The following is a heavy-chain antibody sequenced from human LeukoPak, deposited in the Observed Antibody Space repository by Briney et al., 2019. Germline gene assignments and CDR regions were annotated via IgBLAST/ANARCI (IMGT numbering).Heavy chain of an antibody. V-gene: IGHV1-69*13. CDR1: GYTFTGYY. J-gene: IGHJ3*02. CDR2: IIPIFGTA. CDR3: ARVPRLRGGAFDI. Sequence: SVKVSCKASGYTFTGYYMHWVRQAPGQGLEWMGGIIPIFGTANYAQKFQGRVTITADESTSTAYMELSSLRSEDTAVYYCARVPRLRGGAFDIWGQGTMVTVSS. D-gene: IGHD5-12*01.